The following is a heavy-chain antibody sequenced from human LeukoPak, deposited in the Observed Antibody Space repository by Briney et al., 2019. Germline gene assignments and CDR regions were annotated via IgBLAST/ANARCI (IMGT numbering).Heavy chain of an antibody. CDR3: ALPFRGYTYGSSGGGADH. CDR1: GFTFTSYG. D-gene: IGHD5-18*01. J-gene: IGHJ4*02. V-gene: IGHV1-18*01. Sequence: ASVKVSCKASGFTFTSYGISWVRQAPGQGLEWMGWISAYNGNTNYAQKFQGRVTVTGDTSTSTVYMELSSLRFEDTAVYYCALPFRGYTYGSSGGGADHWGQGTLVTVSS. CDR2: ISAYNGNT.